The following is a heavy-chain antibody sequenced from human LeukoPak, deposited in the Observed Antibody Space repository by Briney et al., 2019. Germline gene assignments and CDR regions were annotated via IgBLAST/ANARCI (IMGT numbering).Heavy chain of an antibody. D-gene: IGHD6-19*01. CDR3: AKDATAVPGTVYMDV. CDR2: IDISGNTQ. J-gene: IGHJ6*03. CDR1: GFRFSDYE. Sequence: GGSLRLSCAASGFRFSDYEMNWVRQAPGKGLEWLSHIDISGNTQHYADSVEGRFTISRDNAKNSVYLQMTTLRDEDPALYSCAKDATAVPGTVYMDVWGKGTTVTVSS. V-gene: IGHV3-48*03.